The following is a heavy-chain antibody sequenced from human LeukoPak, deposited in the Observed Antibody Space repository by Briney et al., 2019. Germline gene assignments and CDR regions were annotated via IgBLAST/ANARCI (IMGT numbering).Heavy chain of an antibody. J-gene: IGHJ4*02. CDR2: IYSGGST. CDR3: ARDNQRSAGFDY. V-gene: IGHV3-66*02. D-gene: IGHD6-25*01. Sequence: GGSLRLSCAASGFTFSSNYMSWVRRAPGKGLEWVSVIYSGGSTYYADSVKGRFTISRDNSKNTLYLQMNSLRAEDTAVYYCARDNQRSAGFDYWGQGTLVTVSS. CDR1: GFTFSSNY.